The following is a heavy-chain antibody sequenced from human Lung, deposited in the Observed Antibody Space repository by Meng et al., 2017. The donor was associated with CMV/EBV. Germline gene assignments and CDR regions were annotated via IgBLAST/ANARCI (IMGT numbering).Heavy chain of an antibody. CDR1: GFTFDDYA. Sequence: SXKISCAASGFTFDDYAMHWVRQAPGKGLECVSGISWNSGSIGYADSVKGRFTISRDNAKNSLYLQMNSLRAEDTALYYCAKDIGGSAGYGMDVWAQGXTVTVSS. V-gene: IGHV3-9*01. J-gene: IGHJ6*02. CDR3: AKDIGGSAGYGMDV. CDR2: ISWNSGSI.